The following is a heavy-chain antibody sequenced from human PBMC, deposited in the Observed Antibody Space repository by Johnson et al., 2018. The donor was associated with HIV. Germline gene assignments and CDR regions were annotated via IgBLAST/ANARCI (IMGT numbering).Heavy chain of an antibody. CDR3: ARDVIKVIAARDDAFDI. J-gene: IGHJ3*02. D-gene: IGHD6-6*01. CDR2: ISSSGSTI. Sequence: QVQLVESGGGLVKAGGSLRLSCAASGFIFSDYYMSWIRQAPGKGLEWVSYISSSGSTIYYADSVKGRFTISRDNAKNSLYLQMNSLRAEDTAVYYCARDVIKVIAARDDAFDIWGQGTMVTVSS. CDR1: GFIFSDYY. V-gene: IGHV3-11*04.